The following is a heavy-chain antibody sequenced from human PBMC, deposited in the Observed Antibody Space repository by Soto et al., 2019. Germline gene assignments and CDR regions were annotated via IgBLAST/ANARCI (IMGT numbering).Heavy chain of an antibody. Sequence: GGSLRLSCAASGFTFSSYAMHWVRQAPGKGLEWVALISYDGSDKDYADSVKGRFTISRDNSRNTLFLQMDSLRAEDTAVYYCARDDSGFSGSHYIDYFNYWGQGALVTVSS. CDR3: ARDDSGFSGSHYIDYFNY. CDR2: ISYDGSDK. CDR1: GFTFSSYA. V-gene: IGHV3-30-3*01. J-gene: IGHJ4*02. D-gene: IGHD1-26*01.